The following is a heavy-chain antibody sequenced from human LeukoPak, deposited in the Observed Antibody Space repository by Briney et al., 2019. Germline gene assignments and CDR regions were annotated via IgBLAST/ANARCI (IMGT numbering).Heavy chain of an antibody. Sequence: ASVKVSCKASGYTFTSYGMSWVRQAPGQGLEWMGWISAYNGNTNYAQKLQGRVTMTTDTSTSTAYMELRSLRSDDTAVYYCARSSPLYYDSSGYYPGHYWGQGTLVTVSS. D-gene: IGHD3-22*01. J-gene: IGHJ4*02. V-gene: IGHV1-18*01. CDR2: ISAYNGNT. CDR3: ARSSPLYYDSSGYYPGHY. CDR1: GYTFTSYG.